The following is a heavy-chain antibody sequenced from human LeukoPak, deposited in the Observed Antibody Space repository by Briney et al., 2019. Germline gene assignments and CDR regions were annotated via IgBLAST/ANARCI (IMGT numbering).Heavy chain of an antibody. Sequence: PGESLKISCKGSGYTFTSCWIGWVRQMPGKGLEWMGIIYPGDSDTRYSPSFQGQVTISADKSISAAYLQWSSLKASDTAVYFCARHRDYVPDIWGQGTMVTVSS. J-gene: IGHJ3*02. V-gene: IGHV5-51*01. CDR3: ARHRDYVPDI. CDR1: GYTFTSCW. CDR2: IYPGDSDT. D-gene: IGHD3-16*01.